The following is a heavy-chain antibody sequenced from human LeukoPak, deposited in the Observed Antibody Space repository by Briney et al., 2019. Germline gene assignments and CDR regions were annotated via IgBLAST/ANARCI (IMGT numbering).Heavy chain of an antibody. CDR1: GGSISSGGYS. CDR2: IYHSGST. D-gene: IGHD3-10*01. V-gene: IGHV4-30-2*01. J-gene: IGHJ4*02. Sequence: SQTLSLTCAVSGGSISSGGYSWSWIRQPPGKGLEWIGYIYHSGSTYYNPSLKSRVTISVDRSKNQFSLKLSSVTAVDTAVYYCARKENVYYYFDYWGQGTLVTVSS. CDR3: ARKENVYYYFDY.